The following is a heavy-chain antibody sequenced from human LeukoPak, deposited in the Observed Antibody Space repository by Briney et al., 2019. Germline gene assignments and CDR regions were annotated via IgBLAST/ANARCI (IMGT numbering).Heavy chain of an antibody. CDR3: AKVEKNRYYYDSSALDY. Sequence: GGSLRLSCAASGFTFSDYYMSWIRQAPGKGLVWVSRINTDGSSTSYADSVKGRITISRDNSKNTLYLQMNSLRAEDTAVYYCAKVEKNRYYYDSSALDYWGQGTLVTVSS. CDR1: GFTFSDYY. CDR2: INTDGSST. D-gene: IGHD3-22*01. V-gene: IGHV3-74*01. J-gene: IGHJ4*02.